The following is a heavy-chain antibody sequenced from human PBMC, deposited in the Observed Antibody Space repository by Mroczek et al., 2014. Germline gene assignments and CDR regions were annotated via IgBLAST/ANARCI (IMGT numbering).Heavy chain of an antibody. Sequence: QVQLQQWGPGLVKPSQTLSLTCTVSGGSISSGSYYWSWIRQPAGKGLEWIGRIYTSGSTNYNPSLKSRVTMSVDTSKNQFSLKLSSVTAADTAVYYCAREGDYYYMDVWGKGTTVTVSS. CDR1: GGSISSGSYY. V-gene: IGHV4-61*02. J-gene: IGHJ6*03. CDR3: AREGDYYYMDV. CDR2: IYTSGST.